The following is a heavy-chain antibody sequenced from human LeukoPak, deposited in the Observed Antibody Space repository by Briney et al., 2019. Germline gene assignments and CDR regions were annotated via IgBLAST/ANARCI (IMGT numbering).Heavy chain of an antibody. Sequence: GGSLRLSCAASGFTFSSYAMSWVRQAPGKGLEWVSAISGSGGSTYYADSVKGRFTISRDNSKNTLYLQMNSLRAEDTAVYYCAKDPGMTTVTTYGFDYWGQGTLVTVSS. CDR3: AKDPGMTTVTTYGFDY. CDR1: GFTFSSYA. J-gene: IGHJ4*02. CDR2: ISGSGGST. D-gene: IGHD4-17*01. V-gene: IGHV3-23*01.